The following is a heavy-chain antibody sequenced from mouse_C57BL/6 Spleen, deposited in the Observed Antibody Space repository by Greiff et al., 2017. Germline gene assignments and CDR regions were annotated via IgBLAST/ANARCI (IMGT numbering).Heavy chain of an antibody. Sequence: EVKVVESVAELVRPGASVKLSRTASGFNIKNTYVHWVKQRPEQGLEWIGRIDPANGNTKYAPKFQGKATITADTSSNTAYLQLSSLTSEDTAIYYGAREVDSSGHYAMDYWGQGTSVTVSS. CDR2: IDPANGNT. D-gene: IGHD3-2*02. CDR3: AREVDSSGHYAMDY. V-gene: IGHV14-3*01. CDR1: GFNIKNTY. J-gene: IGHJ4*01.